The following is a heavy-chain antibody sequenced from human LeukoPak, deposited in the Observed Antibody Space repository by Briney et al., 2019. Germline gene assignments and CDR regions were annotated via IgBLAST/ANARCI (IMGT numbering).Heavy chain of an antibody. Sequence: PGRSLRLSCAASGFTFSSYGMHWVRQAPGKGLEWVAVISYDGSNKYYADSVKGRFTISRDNSKNTLYLQMNSLRAEDTAVYYCARGATTDYYDSSGYHIDYWGQGTLVTVSS. D-gene: IGHD3-22*01. J-gene: IGHJ4*02. CDR1: GFTFSSYG. V-gene: IGHV3-30*03. CDR3: ARGATTDYYDSSGYHIDY. CDR2: ISYDGSNK.